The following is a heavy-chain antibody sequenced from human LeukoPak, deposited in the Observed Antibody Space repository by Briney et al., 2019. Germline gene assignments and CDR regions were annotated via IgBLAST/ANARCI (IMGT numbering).Heavy chain of an antibody. CDR2: INPNSGGT. V-gene: IGHV1-2*02. CDR1: GYTFTGYY. J-gene: IGHJ4*02. CDR3: AAGLRADYYGSGSRTRNFDY. D-gene: IGHD3-10*01. Sequence: GASVKVSCKASGYTFTGYYMHWVRQAPGQGLEWRGWINPNSGGTNYAQKFQGRVTMTRDTSISTAHMELSRLRSDDTAVYYCAAGLRADYYGSGSRTRNFDYWGQGTLVTVSS.